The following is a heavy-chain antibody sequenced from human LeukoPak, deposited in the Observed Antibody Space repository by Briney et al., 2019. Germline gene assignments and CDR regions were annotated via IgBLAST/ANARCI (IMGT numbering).Heavy chain of an antibody. CDR1: GYTFTGYY. CDR3: ARRIAAAGPFDY. J-gene: IGHJ4*02. D-gene: IGHD6-13*01. CDR2: INPNSGGT. Sequence: ASVKVSCKASGYTFTGYYMHWVRQAPGQGLEWMGWINPNSGGTNYAQKFQGRVTMTRDTSISTDYMELSRLRSDDTAVYYCARRIAAAGPFDYWGQGTLVTVSS. V-gene: IGHV1-2*02.